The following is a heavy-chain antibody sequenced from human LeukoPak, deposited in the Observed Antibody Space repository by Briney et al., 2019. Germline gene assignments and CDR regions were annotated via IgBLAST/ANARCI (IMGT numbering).Heavy chain of an antibody. Sequence: SETLSLTCAVSGYSLSSGYYWGWIRQPPGKGGEWIGSIYHSGSTYYKPSLKSRVTISVDTSKNQFSLKLSSVTAADTAVYYCARDRETRGFDYWGQGTLVPVSS. D-gene: IGHD5-24*01. V-gene: IGHV4-38-2*02. CDR3: ARDRETRGFDY. CDR1: GYSLSSGYY. CDR2: IYHSGST. J-gene: IGHJ4*02.